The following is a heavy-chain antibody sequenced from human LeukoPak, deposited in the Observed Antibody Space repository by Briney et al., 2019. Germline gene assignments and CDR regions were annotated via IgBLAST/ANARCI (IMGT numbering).Heavy chain of an antibody. D-gene: IGHD2-2*01. J-gene: IGHJ4*02. CDR2: IRSKAYGGTT. CDR1: GFTFGDYA. V-gene: IGHV3-49*04. CDR3: MVDCSSTSCYDY. Sequence: GRSLRLSCPASGFTFGDYAMSWVRQAPGKGLEWVGFIRSKAYGGTTEYAASVKGRFTISRDDSKSIAYLQMNSLKTEDTAVYYCMVDCSSTSCYDYWGQGTLVTVSS.